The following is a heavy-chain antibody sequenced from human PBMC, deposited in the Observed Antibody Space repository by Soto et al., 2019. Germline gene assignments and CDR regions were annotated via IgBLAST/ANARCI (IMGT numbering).Heavy chain of an antibody. V-gene: IGHV3-23*01. D-gene: IGHD3-9*01. CDR1: GFTFRSDA. CDR3: AKVGRSYDILTGYNKYFDY. J-gene: IGHJ4*02. CDR2: ISGSGGST. Sequence: GGPLRPSCVASGFTFRSDAISWVRQAPGKGLEWVSAISGSGGSTYYADSVKGRFTISRDNSKNTLYLQMNSLRAEDTAVYYCAKVGRSYDILTGYNKYFDYWGQGTLVTVSS.